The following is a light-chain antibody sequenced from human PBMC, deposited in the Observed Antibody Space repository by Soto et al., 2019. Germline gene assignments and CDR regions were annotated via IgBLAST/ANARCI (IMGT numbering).Light chain of an antibody. Sequence: QSALTQPPSASGSPGQSVTISCTGTSSDVGGYNYVSWYQQHPGKVPKHMVYEVNERPSGVPDRFSGSKSGNTASLTVSGLQAEDEADYYCTSYAGGNNVFGTGTKLTVL. V-gene: IGLV2-8*01. J-gene: IGLJ1*01. CDR2: EVN. CDR1: SSDVGGYNY. CDR3: TSYAGGNNV.